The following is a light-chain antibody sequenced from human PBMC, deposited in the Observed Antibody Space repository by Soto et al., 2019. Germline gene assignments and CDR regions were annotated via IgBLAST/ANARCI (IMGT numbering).Light chain of an antibody. V-gene: IGLV2-23*02. J-gene: IGLJ3*02. Sequence: SALNQPASVSGSPGQSITLSCTGGSSDVGSYNLVSWYQQHPGKAPKLMIYEVSKRPSGVSNRFSGSKSGNTASLTISGLQAEDEADYYCCTYAGSRHWLFGGGTKLTVL. CDR1: SSDVGSYNL. CDR3: CTYAGSRHWL. CDR2: EVS.